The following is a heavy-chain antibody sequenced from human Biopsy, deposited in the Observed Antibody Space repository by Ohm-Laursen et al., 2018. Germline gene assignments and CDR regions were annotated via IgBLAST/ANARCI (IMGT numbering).Heavy chain of an antibody. V-gene: IGHV3-33*01. Sequence: SLRLSCAASGFIFKSYGMHWVRQAPGKGLEWVALIWYDGSDQYYADSVKGRFTISRDNSKNTVYLQMNSLRAEDTAVYYCARDRREHYQFDSWGQGTRVTVSS. CDR2: IWYDGSDQ. D-gene: IGHD1-26*01. CDR1: GFIFKSYG. J-gene: IGHJ4*02. CDR3: ARDRREHYQFDS.